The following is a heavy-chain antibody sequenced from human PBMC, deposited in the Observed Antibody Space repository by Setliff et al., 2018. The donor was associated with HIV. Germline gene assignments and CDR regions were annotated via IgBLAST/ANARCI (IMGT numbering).Heavy chain of an antibody. CDR3: AKVPVEMATITLLFFDY. CDR2: IRSKANSYAT. J-gene: IGHJ4*02. Sequence: GGSLRLSCAASGFTFSNAWMSWVRQAPGKGLEWVGRIRSKANSYATEYAASVKGRFTISRDNSKNTLYLQMNSLRAEDTAVYYCAKVPVEMATITLLFFDYWGQGTLVTVSS. D-gene: IGHD5-12*01. CDR1: GFTFSNAW. V-gene: IGHV3-72*01.